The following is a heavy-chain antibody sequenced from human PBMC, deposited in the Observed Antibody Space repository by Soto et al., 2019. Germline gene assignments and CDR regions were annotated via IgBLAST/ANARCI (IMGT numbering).Heavy chain of an antibody. D-gene: IGHD6-13*01. CDR3: ARLGIAAAGTNYYYGMDV. J-gene: IGHJ6*02. CDR2: IYYSGST. Sequence: SETLSLTCTVSGGSISSSSYYWGWIRQPPGKGLEWIGSIYYSGSTYYNPSLKSRVTISVDTSKNQFSLKLSSVTAADTAVYYCARLGIAAAGTNYYYGMDVWGQGTTVTVSS. V-gene: IGHV4-39*01. CDR1: GGSISSSSYY.